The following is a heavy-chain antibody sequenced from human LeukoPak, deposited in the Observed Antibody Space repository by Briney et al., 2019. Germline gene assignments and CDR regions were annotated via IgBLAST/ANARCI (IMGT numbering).Heavy chain of an antibody. CDR1: GPTFDNYP. V-gene: IGHV3-43*02. Sequence: GGSLTPSCLVSGPTFDNYPMHWVRHAPGKALEWVSLISADGGSTFYADSVRGRFRISRDNSKNSLYLQMNSLRSEDTAMYYCAKESGKLDYWGQGTLVAVSS. D-gene: IGHD2-2*03. CDR2: ISADGGST. J-gene: IGHJ1*01. CDR3: AKESGKLDY.